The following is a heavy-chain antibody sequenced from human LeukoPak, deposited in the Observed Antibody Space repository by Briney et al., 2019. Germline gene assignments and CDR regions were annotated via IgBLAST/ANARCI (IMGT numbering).Heavy chain of an antibody. CDR1: GFTFSSYA. V-gene: IGHV3-30-3*01. J-gene: IGHJ6*02. D-gene: IGHD2-21*01. CDR3: ARETYCGGDCYYYGMDV. CDR2: ISYDGSNK. Sequence: PGRSLRLSCAASGFTFSSYAMHWVRQAPGKGLEWVAVISYDGSNKYYADSVKGRFTISRDNSKNTLYLQMNSLRAEDTAVYYCARETYCGGDCYYYGMDVWGQGITVTVSS.